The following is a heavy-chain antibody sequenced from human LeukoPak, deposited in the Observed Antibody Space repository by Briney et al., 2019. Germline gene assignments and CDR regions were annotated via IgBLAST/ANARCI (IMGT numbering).Heavy chain of an antibody. J-gene: IGHJ4*02. D-gene: IGHD3-10*01. Sequence: PSETLSLTCAVYGGSFSGYYWTWIRQPAGKGLEWIGRIYTSGSTNYNPSLKSRVTMSVDTSKNQFSLKLSSVTAADTAVYYCARGRYYYGSGSHFDYWGQGTLVTVSS. CDR1: GGSFSGYY. CDR2: IYTSGST. CDR3: ARGRYYYGSGSHFDY. V-gene: IGHV4-59*10.